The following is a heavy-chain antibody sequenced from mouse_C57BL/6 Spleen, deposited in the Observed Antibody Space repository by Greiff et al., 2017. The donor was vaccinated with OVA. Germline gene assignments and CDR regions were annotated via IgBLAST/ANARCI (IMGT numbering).Heavy chain of an antibody. V-gene: IGHV1-82*01. J-gene: IGHJ2*01. CDR2: IYPGDGDT. CDR1: GYAFSSSW. CDR3: AREGVYFDY. Sequence: VKLMESGPELVKPGASVKISCKASGYAFSSSWMNWVKQRPGKGLEWIGRIYPGDGDTNYNGKFKGKATLTADKSSSTAYMQLSSLTSSSTVYFCAREGVYFDYWGQGTTLTVSS.